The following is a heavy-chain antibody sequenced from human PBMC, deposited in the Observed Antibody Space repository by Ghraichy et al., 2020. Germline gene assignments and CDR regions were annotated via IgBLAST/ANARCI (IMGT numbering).Heavy chain of an antibody. D-gene: IGHD3-16*01. Sequence: GSLRLSCAVYGGSFSGYYWNWIRQPPGKGLEWIGELNHSGITNYSPSLKRRVTISLDTSKNQFSLKLSSVTAADTAVYYCARVPWVRHELGVLRGSWFDPWGQGTLVTVSS. V-gene: IGHV4-34*01. J-gene: IGHJ5*02. CDR1: GGSFSGYY. CDR3: ARVPWVRHELGVLRGSWFDP. CDR2: LNHSGIT.